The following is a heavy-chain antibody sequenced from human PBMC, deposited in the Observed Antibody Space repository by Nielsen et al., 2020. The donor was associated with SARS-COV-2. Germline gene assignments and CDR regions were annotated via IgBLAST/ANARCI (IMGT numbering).Heavy chain of an antibody. Sequence: ASVKVSCKASGYTFTGYYMHWVRQAPGQGLEWMGRINPNSGGTNYAQKFQGRVTMTRDTSISTAYMELSRLRSDDTAVYYCARAPAHYYYYGMDVWGQGTTVTVSS. V-gene: IGHV1-2*06. CDR1: GYTFTGYY. CDR3: ARAPAHYYYYGMDV. J-gene: IGHJ6*02. CDR2: INPNSGGT.